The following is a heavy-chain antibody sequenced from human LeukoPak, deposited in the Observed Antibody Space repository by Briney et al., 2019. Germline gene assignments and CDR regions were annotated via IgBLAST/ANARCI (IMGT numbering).Heavy chain of an antibody. D-gene: IGHD6-6*01. CDR2: IIPIFGTA. V-gene: IGHV1-69*13. Sequence: SVKVSCKASGGTFSSYAISWVRQAPGQGLEWMGGIIPIFGTANYAQKFQGRVTITADESTSTAYMELSSLRSEDTAVYYCARSRSLRTHIDYWGQGTLVTVSS. CDR1: GGTFSSYA. CDR3: ARSRSLRTHIDY. J-gene: IGHJ4*02.